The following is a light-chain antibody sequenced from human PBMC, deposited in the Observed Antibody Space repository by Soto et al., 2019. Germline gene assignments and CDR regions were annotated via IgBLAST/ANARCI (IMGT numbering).Light chain of an antibody. J-gene: IGKJ1*01. CDR1: QSISSW. CDR2: KAS. V-gene: IGKV1-5*03. CDR3: QQYETFSGT. Sequence: DIQMTQSPSTMSASVGHRVTITCRASQSISSWLAWYQQKPGKAPKLLIYKASSLESGVPSRFSGSGSGTEFTLTISSLKNDDFATYYCQQYETFSGTFGPGTKVDIK.